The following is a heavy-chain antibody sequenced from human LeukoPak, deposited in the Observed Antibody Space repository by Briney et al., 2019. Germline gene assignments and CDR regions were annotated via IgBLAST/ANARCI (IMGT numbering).Heavy chain of an antibody. J-gene: IGHJ4*02. CDR2: ISVYNGNT. V-gene: IGHV1-18*01. D-gene: IGHD3-10*01. Sequence: ASVTVSCTASGYTFINSGITWVRQAPGQGLEWMAWISVYNGNTNYAQKFQGRVTMTTDTSTNTAYMELRSLRSDDTAVYYCARGINYGSGRYYYFDYWGQGTLVTVSS. CDR3: ARGINYGSGRYYYFDY. CDR1: GYTFINSG.